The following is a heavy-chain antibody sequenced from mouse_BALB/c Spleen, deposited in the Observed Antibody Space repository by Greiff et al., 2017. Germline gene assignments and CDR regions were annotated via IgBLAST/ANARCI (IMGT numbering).Heavy chain of an antibody. J-gene: IGHJ2*01. CDR2: ISDGGSYT. CDR1: GFTFSDYY. D-gene: IGHD2-14*01. Sequence: EVQLVESGGGLVKPGGSLKLSCAASGFTFSDYYMYWVRQTPEKRLEWVATISDGGSYTYYPDSVKGRFTISRDNAKNNLYLQMSSLKSEDTAMYYCARDGEVRRVYYFDYWGQGTTLTVSS. CDR3: ARDGEVRRVYYFDY. V-gene: IGHV5-4*02.